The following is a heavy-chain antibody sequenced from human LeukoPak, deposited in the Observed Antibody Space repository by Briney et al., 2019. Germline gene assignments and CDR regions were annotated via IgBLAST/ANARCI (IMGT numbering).Heavy chain of an antibody. CDR2: ISSPSSSL. D-gene: IGHD6-6*01. J-gene: IGHJ4*02. Sequence: GGSLRLSCAASGFTFSNYGMNWVRQAPGKGLEWVSYISSPSSSLYYADSVKGRFTISRDNAKNSLFLQMNNLRAEDTAVYYCARGGAARPDYWGKGTLVTVSS. CDR1: GFTFSNYG. CDR3: ARGGAARPDY. V-gene: IGHV3-48*01.